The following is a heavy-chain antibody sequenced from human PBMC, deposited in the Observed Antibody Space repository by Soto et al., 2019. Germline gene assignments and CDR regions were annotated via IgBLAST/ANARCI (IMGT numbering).Heavy chain of an antibody. CDR1: GFTVSSNY. J-gene: IGHJ4*02. D-gene: IGHD3-9*01. CDR2: IYSGDST. CDR3: ARGYFDWLPRKWGYYFDY. V-gene: IGHV3-53*01. Sequence: EVQLVESGGGLIQPGGSLRLSCAASGFTVSSNYMSWVRQAPGKGLEWVSVIYSGDSTYYADSVKGRFTISRDNSKNTLYLQMNSLRAEDTAVYYCARGYFDWLPRKWGYYFDYWGQGTLVTVSS.